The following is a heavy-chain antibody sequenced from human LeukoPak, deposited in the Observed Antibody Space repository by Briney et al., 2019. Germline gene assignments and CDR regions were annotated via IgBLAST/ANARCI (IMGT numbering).Heavy chain of an antibody. D-gene: IGHD5-18*01. J-gene: IGHJ4*02. CDR1: GFSLSTTGVG. CDR3: AYRKVDTPMGH. V-gene: IGHV2-5*02. Sequence: SGPTLVKPTQTLTLTCTFSGFSLSTTGVGVGWIRQPPGKALEWLAYIYWDDDERYSPSLKSRLTISKDTSKNHVVLTVTKMDPVDTATYYCAYRKVDTPMGHWGQGTLVTVSS. CDR2: IYWDDDE.